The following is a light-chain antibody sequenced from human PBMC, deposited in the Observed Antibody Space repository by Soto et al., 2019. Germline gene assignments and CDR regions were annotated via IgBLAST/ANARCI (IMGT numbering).Light chain of an antibody. CDR2: QDN. CDR3: QAWDSSTAV. V-gene: IGLV3-1*01. Sequence: ELTQPPSVSVSPGQTVTITCSGDKLGDEYASWYQHRPGQSPVLVIYQDNKRPSGIPERFSGSNSGNTATLTISGTQAMDEADYYCQAWDSSTAVFGGGTKLTVL. CDR1: KLGDEY. J-gene: IGLJ2*01.